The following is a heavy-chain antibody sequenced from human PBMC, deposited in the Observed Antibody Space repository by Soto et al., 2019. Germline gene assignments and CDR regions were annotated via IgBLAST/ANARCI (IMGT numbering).Heavy chain of an antibody. D-gene: IGHD3-9*01. CDR1: GGSIGSGNYY. CDR2: IYHSGIT. J-gene: IGHJ4*02. Sequence: SETLSLTCSVSGGSIGSGNYYWIWIRHPPGKGLEWIGYIYHSGITYYNPSLNSRVTISVDMSKNQFSLRLSSVTAADTAVYYCAREDYTGNSRFFDYWGQGVLVTVSS. CDR3: AREDYTGNSRFFDY. V-gene: IGHV4-30-4*01.